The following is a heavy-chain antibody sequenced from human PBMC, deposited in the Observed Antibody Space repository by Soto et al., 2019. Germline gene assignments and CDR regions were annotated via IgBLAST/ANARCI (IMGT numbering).Heavy chain of an antibody. CDR3: ASIHYGSGSYPKY. Sequence: NPGGSLRLSCAASGFTFSSYSMNWVRQAPGKGLEWVSSISSSSSYIYYADSVKGRFTISRDNAKNSLYLQMNSLRAEDTAVYYCASIHYGSGSYPKYWGQGTLVTVSS. CDR1: GFTFSSYS. J-gene: IGHJ4*02. D-gene: IGHD3-10*01. CDR2: ISSSSSYI. V-gene: IGHV3-21*01.